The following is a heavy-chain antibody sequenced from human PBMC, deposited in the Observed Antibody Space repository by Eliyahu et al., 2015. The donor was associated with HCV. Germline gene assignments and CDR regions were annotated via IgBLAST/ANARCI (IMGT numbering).Heavy chain of an antibody. V-gene: IGHV4-39*01. CDR1: GXXIXGSSYY. J-gene: IGHJ4*02. D-gene: IGHD1-26*01. Sequence: QLQLQESGPGLVRPSETLSLTCTVSGXXIXGSSYYWGWXLQPPGKGLEWIGSIHYSGNTYYNPSLKSRVTMSIDTSKNQFSLKLSSVTAADTAVYYCARLSGTFSWGQGTLVTVSS. CDR2: IHYSGNT. CDR3: ARLSGTFS.